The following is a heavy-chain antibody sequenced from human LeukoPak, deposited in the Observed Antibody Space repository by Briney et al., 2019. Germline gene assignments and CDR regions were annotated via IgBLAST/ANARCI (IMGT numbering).Heavy chain of an antibody. CDR1: GFTFSSYA. Sequence: QPGGSLRLSCAASGFTFSSYAMTWVRQAPGKGLEWVSAISGSGTSTYYADSVKGRFTISRDNSKNTLFLQMNSLRAEDTALYYCAKDPAAMNTYCFDPWGQGTLVTVSS. CDR2: ISGSGTST. J-gene: IGHJ5*02. CDR3: AKDPAAMNTYCFDP. D-gene: IGHD5-18*01. V-gene: IGHV3-23*01.